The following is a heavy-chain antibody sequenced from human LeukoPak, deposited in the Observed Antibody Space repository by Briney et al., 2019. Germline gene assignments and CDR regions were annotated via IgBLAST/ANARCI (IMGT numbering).Heavy chain of an antibody. V-gene: IGHV1-2*07. CDR3: ARVRDYSNSPFNWFDA. CDR1: GYTFTSYY. J-gene: IGHJ5*02. CDR2: INPNNPAT. Sequence: AASVKVSCKASGYTFTSYYMHWVRQAPGQGLEWMGWINPNNPATHSSHKFQGRVTMTSDSSISTVYLEVNRLKPDDTAVYFCARVRDYSNSPFNWFDAWGQGTLVIVSS. D-gene: IGHD6-6*01.